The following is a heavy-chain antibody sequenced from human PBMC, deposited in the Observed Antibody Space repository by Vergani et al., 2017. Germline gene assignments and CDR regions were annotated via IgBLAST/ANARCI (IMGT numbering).Heavy chain of an antibody. CDR3: ASRIDRGGPYYYYMDV. D-gene: IGHD2-15*01. J-gene: IGHJ6*03. CDR1: GFTFSDYY. Sequence: VQLLESGGGLVKPGGSLRLSCAASGFTFSDYYMSWIRQAPGKGLEWVSYISSSGSTIYYADSVKGRFTISRDNAKNSLYLQMNSLRAEDTAVYYCASRIDRGGPYYYYMDVWGKGTTVTVSS. CDR2: ISSSGSTI. V-gene: IGHV3-11*01.